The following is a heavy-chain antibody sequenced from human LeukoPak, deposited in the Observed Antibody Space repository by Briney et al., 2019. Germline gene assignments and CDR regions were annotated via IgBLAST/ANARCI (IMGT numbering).Heavy chain of an antibody. Sequence: GGSLRLSCAASGFSFSSYSMNWVRRAPGKGLEWVSYISRSSSTIYYADSVKGRFTISRDNSKNTLYLQMNSLRAEDTAVYYCAKDVTRRDGYNYGNWYFDLWGRGTLVTVSS. D-gene: IGHD5-24*01. CDR2: ISRSSSTI. CDR3: AKDVTRRDGYNYGNWYFDL. V-gene: IGHV3-48*01. J-gene: IGHJ2*01. CDR1: GFSFSSYS.